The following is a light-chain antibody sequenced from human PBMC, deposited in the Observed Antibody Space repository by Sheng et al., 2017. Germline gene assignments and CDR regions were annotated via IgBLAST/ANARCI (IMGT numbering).Light chain of an antibody. J-gene: IGLJ3*02. CDR3: ASWDESLAGPWV. CDR1: TSNIGNHP. CDR2: SDN. Sequence: QSGLTQPPSASGTPGQRVTISCSGSTSNIGNHPVNWYQQVPNMAPRLLIYSDNQRPAGVPDRFSGSRSGASASLTITEVHSEDDADYYCASWDESLAGPWVFGGGTKLTVL. V-gene: IGLV1-44*01.